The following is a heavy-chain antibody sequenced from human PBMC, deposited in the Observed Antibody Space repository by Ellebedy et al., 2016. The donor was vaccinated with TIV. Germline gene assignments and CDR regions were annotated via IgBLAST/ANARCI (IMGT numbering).Heavy chain of an antibody. CDR2: IVGSGGGI. J-gene: IGHJ4*02. D-gene: IGHD5-18*01. Sequence: GESLKISCAASGFTFTTYAMSWVRQAPGKGLEWVSGIVGSGGGISYADSVKGRFTISRDNSKSMVDLQMNSLRPEDTAVYYCAKDRTPGDGYWVFDQWGQGTLVTVSS. CDR3: AKDRTPGDGYWVFDQ. V-gene: IGHV3-23*01. CDR1: GFTFTTYA.